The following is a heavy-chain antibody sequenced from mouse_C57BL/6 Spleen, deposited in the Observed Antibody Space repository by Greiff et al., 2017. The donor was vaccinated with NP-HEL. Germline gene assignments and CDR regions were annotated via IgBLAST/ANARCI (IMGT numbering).Heavy chain of an antibody. V-gene: IGHV14-4*01. Sequence: EVKLVESGAELVRPGASVKLSCTASGFNIKDDYMHWVKQRPEQGLEWIGWIDPENGDTEYASKFQGKATITADTSSNTAYLQLSSLTSEDTAVYYCTTRGYYGSRYFDVWGTGTTVTVSS. D-gene: IGHD1-1*01. J-gene: IGHJ1*03. CDR3: TTRGYYGSRYFDV. CDR2: IDPENGDT. CDR1: GFNIKDDY.